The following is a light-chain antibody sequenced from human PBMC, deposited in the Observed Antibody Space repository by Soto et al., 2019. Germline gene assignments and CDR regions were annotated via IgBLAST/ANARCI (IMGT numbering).Light chain of an antibody. V-gene: IGKV3-20*01. CDR1: QSVSSNY. CDR3: QQYGSAPLT. J-gene: IGKJ4*01. Sequence: EIVLTQSPGTMSLSPGERATLSCRASQSVSSNYLAWYQQKPGQAPKVLIYRASSRATGIPDRFSGSVSGTDFTLTISRLEPEDFAVYYCQQYGSAPLTFGGGTKV. CDR2: RAS.